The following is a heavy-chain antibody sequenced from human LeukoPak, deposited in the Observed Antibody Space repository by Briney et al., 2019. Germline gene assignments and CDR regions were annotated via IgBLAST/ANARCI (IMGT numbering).Heavy chain of an antibody. CDR3: ARGKGGFDP. Sequence: ASVKVSCKASGYTFTSYGISWVRQAPGQGLEWMGWISAYNGNTNYAQKLQGRVTMTRNTSISTAYMELSSLRSEDTAVYYCARGKGGFDPWGQGTLVTVSS. J-gene: IGHJ5*02. CDR2: ISAYNGNT. V-gene: IGHV1-18*01. CDR1: GYTFTSYG.